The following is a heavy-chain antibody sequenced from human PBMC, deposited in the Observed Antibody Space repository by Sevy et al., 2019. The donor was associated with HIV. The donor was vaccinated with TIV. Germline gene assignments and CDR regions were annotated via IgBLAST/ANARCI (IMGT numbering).Heavy chain of an antibody. CDR1: GFTFSNYA. Sequence: GGSLRLSCAASGFTFSNYAMSWVRQAPGKGLEWVSGVGSGGSTYYADSLKGRFTISRDNSKNTLYLQMNSLRAEDTAVYYCAKDRVSGSYYAGDFDYWGQGTLVTVSS. CDR2: VGSGGST. V-gene: IGHV3-23*01. J-gene: IGHJ4*02. CDR3: AKDRVSGSYYAGDFDY. D-gene: IGHD1-26*01.